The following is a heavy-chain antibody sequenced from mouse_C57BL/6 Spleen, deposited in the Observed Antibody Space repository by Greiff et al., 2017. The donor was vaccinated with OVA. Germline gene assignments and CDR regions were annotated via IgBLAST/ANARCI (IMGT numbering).Heavy chain of an antibody. D-gene: IGHD3-2*02. J-gene: IGHJ2*01. CDR2: IDPETGGT. CDR3: TRRQLRLNFDY. Sequence: QVQLQQSGAELVRPGASVTLSCKASGYTFTDYEMHWVKQTPVHGLEWIGAIDPETGGTAYNQKFKGKAILTADKSSSTAYMELRSLTSEDSAVYYCTRRQLRLNFDYWGQGTTLTVSS. CDR1: GYTFTDYE. V-gene: IGHV1-15*01.